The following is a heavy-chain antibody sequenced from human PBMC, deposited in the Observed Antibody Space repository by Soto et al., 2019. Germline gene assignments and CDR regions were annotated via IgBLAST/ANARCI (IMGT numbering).Heavy chain of an antibody. V-gene: IGHV4-30-2*03. D-gene: IGHD3-22*01. CDR3: ARDFLDSSDYTTNWFDP. Sequence: PSETLSLTCGVSGDTISTGGYSWAWIRQPPGKALEWIGHTYHSGNPYYNPSLKSRVIISVDTSKNQFSLKLTSVTAADAALYYCARDFLDSSDYTTNWFDPWGQGTLVTVSS. CDR2: TYHSGNP. CDR1: GDTISTGGYS. J-gene: IGHJ5*02.